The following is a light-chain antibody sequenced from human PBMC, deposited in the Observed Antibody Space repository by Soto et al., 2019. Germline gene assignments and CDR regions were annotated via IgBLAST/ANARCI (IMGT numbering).Light chain of an antibody. CDR3: SSYTSSSTLV. CDR2: EVS. V-gene: IGLV2-14*01. J-gene: IGLJ1*01. CDR1: SSDVGGYNY. Sequence: QAALTQPAPVSGAPGQAITISCTGTSSDVGGYNYVPWYQQHPGKAPKLMIYEVSNRPSGVSNRFSGSKSGNTASLTISGLQAEDEADYYCSSYTSSSTLVFGTGTKLTVL.